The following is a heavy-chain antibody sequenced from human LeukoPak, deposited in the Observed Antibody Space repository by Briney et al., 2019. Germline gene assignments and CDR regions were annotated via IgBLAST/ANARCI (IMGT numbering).Heavy chain of an antibody. CDR1: GGSISSGSYY. D-gene: IGHD4-17*01. CDR3: ASPKYDYGDYEEDY. V-gene: IGHV4-61*02. Sequence: SETLSLTCTVSGGSISSGSYYWSWIRQPAGKGLEWIGRIYTSGSTNYNPSLKSRVTISVDTSKNQFSLKLSSVTAADTAVYYCASPKYDYGDYEEDYRGQGTLVTVSS. J-gene: IGHJ4*02. CDR2: IYTSGST.